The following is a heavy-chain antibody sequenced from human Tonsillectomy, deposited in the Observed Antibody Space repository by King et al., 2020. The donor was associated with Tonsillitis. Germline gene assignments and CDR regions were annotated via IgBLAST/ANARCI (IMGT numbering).Heavy chain of an antibody. CDR3: ASPYSGSYFGAFDI. Sequence: VQLVESGGGLVKPGGSLRLSCAASGFTFSSYSMNWVRQAPGKGLEWVSSISSSSSYIYYADSVKGRFTISRDNAKNSLYLQMNSLGAEDTAVYYCASPYSGSYFGAFDIWGQGTMVTVSS. J-gene: IGHJ3*02. CDR2: ISSSSSYI. V-gene: IGHV3-21*01. D-gene: IGHD1-26*01. CDR1: GFTFSSYS.